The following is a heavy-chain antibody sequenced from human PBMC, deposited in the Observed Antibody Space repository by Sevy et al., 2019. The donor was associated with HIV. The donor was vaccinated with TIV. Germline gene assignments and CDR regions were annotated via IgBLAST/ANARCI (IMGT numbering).Heavy chain of an antibody. CDR1: GFTFSSYW. CDR3: ARWRGAQSEFDY. J-gene: IGHJ4*02. Sequence: GSLRLSCAASGFTFSSYWMSWVRQAPGKGLEWVADIKKDGSVKLYADAVKGRFTISRDNAENSVDLQMKSLRAEDTAVYFCARWRGAQSEFDYWGQGTRVTVS. D-gene: IGHD3-3*01. V-gene: IGHV3-7*01. CDR2: IKKDGSVK.